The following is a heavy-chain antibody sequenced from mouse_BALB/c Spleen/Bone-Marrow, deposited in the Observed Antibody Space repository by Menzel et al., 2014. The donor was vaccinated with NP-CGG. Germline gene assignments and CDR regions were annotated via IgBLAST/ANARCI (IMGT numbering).Heavy chain of an antibody. J-gene: IGHJ4*01. D-gene: IGHD1-1*01. CDR2: ISSGGSYT. CDR1: GFTFSSYA. V-gene: IGHV5-9-4*01. Sequence: EVKLMESGGGLVKPGGSLKLSCAASGFTFSSYAMSWVRQSPEKRLEWVAEISSGGSYTYYPDTVTGRFTISRDNAKNTLYLEMSSLRSEDTAMYYCARDHYDYYTMDYWGQGTSVTVSS. CDR3: ARDHYDYYTMDY.